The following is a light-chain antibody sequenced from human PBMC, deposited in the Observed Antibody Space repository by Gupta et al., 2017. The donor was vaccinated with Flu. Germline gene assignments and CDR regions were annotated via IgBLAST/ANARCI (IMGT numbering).Light chain of an antibody. J-gene: IGKJ5*01. V-gene: IGKV1-12*01. CDR3: QQANRFPIT. CDR1: QDISTW. Sequence: DIQMTQSPSSVSASVGDRVTITCRASQDISTWLAWYQVKSGKAPKLLVYRASSLQSGVPSRFSGSGSGTDFTLTISSLQPEDFATYYCQQANRFPITFGQGTRLEIK. CDR2: RAS.